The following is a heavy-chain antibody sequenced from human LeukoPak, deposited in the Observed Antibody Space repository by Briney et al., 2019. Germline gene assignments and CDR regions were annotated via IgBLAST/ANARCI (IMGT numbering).Heavy chain of an antibody. D-gene: IGHD2-15*01. V-gene: IGHV4-39*07. CDR3: AREAYPWSLFDY. CDR1: GDSISSSSYY. CDR2: IYYSGST. J-gene: IGHJ4*02. Sequence: PSETLSLTCTVSGDSISSSSYYWGWIRQPPGKGLEWIGNIYYSGSTYYNPSLKSRVTISVDTSKNQFSLKLNSVTAADTAVYYCAREAYPWSLFDYWGQGTLVTVSS.